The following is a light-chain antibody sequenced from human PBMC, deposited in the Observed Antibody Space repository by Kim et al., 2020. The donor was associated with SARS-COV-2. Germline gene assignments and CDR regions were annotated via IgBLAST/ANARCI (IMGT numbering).Light chain of an antibody. CDR3: QQYAYSPNT. Sequence: EIVLTQSPGTLSLSPGERATLSCRASQSVSSSYIAWHQQKPGQAPRVLIYGASSRASDVPDRFSASGSGADFTLSITRLEPEDFAVFYCQQYAYSPNTFGQGTRLEIK. CDR2: GAS. CDR1: QSVSSSY. J-gene: IGKJ5*01. V-gene: IGKV3-20*01.